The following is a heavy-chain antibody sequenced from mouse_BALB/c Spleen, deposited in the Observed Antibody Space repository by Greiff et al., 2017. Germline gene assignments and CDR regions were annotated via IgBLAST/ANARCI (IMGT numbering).Heavy chain of an antibody. CDR2: ISSGSSTI. CDR1: GFTFSSFG. J-gene: IGHJ4*01. Sequence: EVKLEESGGGLVQPGGSRKLSCAASGFTFSSFGMHWVRQAPEKGLEWVAYISSGSSTIYYADTVKGRFTISRDNPKNTLFLQMTSLRSEDTAMYYCARSGYYGSSYPMDYWGQGTSVTVSS. D-gene: IGHD1-1*01. CDR3: ARSGYYGSSYPMDY. V-gene: IGHV5-17*02.